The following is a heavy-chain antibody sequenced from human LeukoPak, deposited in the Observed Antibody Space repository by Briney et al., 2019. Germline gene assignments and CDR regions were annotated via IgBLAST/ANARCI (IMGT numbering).Heavy chain of an antibody. CDR1: GYTFTSFN. CDR2: INPSGAGT. Sequence: GASVKVSCKASGYTFTSFNLHWVRQAPGQGLEWMGIINPSGAGTSYAQKFEGRVTMTRDMSTSTVYMELGSLGSEDTAVYYCARDLGAPELTGGYIGYYYYYYMDVWGKGTTVTVSS. CDR3: ARDLGAPELTGGYIGYYYYYYMDV. D-gene: IGHD3-22*01. V-gene: IGHV1-46*01. J-gene: IGHJ6*03.